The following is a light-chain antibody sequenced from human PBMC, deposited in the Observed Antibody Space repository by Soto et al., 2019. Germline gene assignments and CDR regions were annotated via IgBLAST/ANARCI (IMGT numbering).Light chain of an antibody. CDR1: QSVSSSY. CDR2: GAS. J-gene: IGKJ2*01. CDR3: QQYGSFPGT. V-gene: IGKV3-20*01. Sequence: EIVLTQSPGTLSLSPGERATLSCRASQSVSSSYLAWYQQKPGQAPRLLIYGASSRATSIPDRFSGSGSGTDFTLTISRLEPEDFAVYYCQQYGSFPGTFGQGTKLEIK.